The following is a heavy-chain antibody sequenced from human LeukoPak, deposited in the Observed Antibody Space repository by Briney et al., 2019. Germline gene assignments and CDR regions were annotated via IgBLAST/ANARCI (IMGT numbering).Heavy chain of an antibody. CDR1: GGSISSGGYY. V-gene: IGHV4-30-2*01. J-gene: IGHJ4*02. D-gene: IGHD1-14*01. CDR2: IYHSGST. Sequence: SETLSLTCSVSGGSISSGGYYWSWIQQPPGKGLEWIGYIYHSGSTYYNPSLKSRVTMSVDRSKNQFSLKLSSVTAADTAVYYCARGYETLPIDWGQGTLVTVSS. CDR3: ARGYETLPID.